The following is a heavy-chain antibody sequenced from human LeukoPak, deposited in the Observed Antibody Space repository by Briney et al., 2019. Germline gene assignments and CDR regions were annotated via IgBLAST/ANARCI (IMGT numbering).Heavy chain of an antibody. CDR1: GGSVSGYY. J-gene: IGHJ4*02. V-gene: IGHV4-59*02. CDR3: ARHKDSGDYPLDY. Sequence: SETLSLTCTVSGGSVSGYYWSWTRQPPGKGLEWIGYIYYSGNTNYNPSLKSRLIMSLDTSKNHFSLKLNSVTAADTAVYYCARHKDSGDYPLDYWGQGILVSVSS. D-gene: IGHD4-17*01. CDR2: IYYSGNT.